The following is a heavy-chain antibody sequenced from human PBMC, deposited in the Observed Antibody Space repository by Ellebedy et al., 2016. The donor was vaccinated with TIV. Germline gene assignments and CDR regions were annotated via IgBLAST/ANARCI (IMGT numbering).Heavy chain of an antibody. V-gene: IGHV1-69*10. Sequence: AASVKVSCKASGGTFSSYGISWVRQAPGQGLEWIGGIIPILDTANYARKFQVRVTVTADKSTSTAYMELTSLRFEDTAVYFCGRASQDAMDVWGQGTTVTVSS. D-gene: IGHD2-21*01. CDR2: IIPILDTA. CDR1: GGTFSSYG. J-gene: IGHJ6*02. CDR3: GRASQDAMDV.